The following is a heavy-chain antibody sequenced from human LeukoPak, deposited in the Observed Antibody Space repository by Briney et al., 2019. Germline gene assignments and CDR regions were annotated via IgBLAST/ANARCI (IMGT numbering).Heavy chain of an antibody. J-gene: IGHJ4*02. Sequence: SETLSLTCTVSGGSISSYYWSWIRQPPGKGLEWIGYIYTSGSTNYNPSLKSRVTISVDTSKNQFSLKLSSVTAADTAVYYCARRRSGWFDYWSQGTLVTVSS. CDR2: IYTSGST. V-gene: IGHV4-4*09. D-gene: IGHD6-19*01. CDR3: ARRRSGWFDY. CDR1: GGSISSYY.